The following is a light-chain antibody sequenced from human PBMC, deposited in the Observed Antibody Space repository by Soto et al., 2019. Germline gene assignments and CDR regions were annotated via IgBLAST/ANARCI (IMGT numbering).Light chain of an antibody. CDR1: QRVSSN. CDR3: QQYNNWPLYT. Sequence: EIVMTQSPATLSVSPGESATLSCRASQRVSSNLAWYQQKPGQAPRLLIYGASTRATGIPARFSGSGSGTEFTLTISSLQSEDFAVYYCQQYNNWPLYTFGQGTKLEIK. CDR2: GAS. J-gene: IGKJ2*01. V-gene: IGKV3-15*01.